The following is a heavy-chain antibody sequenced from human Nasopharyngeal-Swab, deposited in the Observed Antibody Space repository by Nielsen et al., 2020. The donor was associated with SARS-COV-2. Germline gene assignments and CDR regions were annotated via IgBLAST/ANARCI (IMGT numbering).Heavy chain of an antibody. CDR2: IYYSGST. D-gene: IGHD3-16*02. V-gene: IGHV4-59*01. CDR3: ARAGDYVWGSYRYGRGPHDAFDI. Sequence: WIRQPPGKGPEWIGYIYYSGSTNYNPSLKSRVTISVDTSKNQFSLKLSSVTAADTAVYYCARAGDYVWGSYRYGRGPHDAFDIWGQGTMVTVSS. J-gene: IGHJ3*02.